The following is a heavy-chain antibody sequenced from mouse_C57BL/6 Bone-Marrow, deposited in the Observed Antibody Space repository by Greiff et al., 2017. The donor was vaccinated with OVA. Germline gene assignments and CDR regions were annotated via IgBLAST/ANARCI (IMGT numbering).Heavy chain of an antibody. CDR2: IDPSDSYT. D-gene: IGHD3-3*01. Sequence: QVQLKQPGAELVMPGASVKLSCKASGYTFTSYWMHWVKQRPGQGLEWIGEIDPSDSYTNYNQKFKGKSTLTVDKSSSTAYMQLSSLTSEDSAVYYCARLGGLFDYWGQGTTLTVSS. CDR3: ARLGGLFDY. J-gene: IGHJ2*01. V-gene: IGHV1-69*01. CDR1: GYTFTSYW.